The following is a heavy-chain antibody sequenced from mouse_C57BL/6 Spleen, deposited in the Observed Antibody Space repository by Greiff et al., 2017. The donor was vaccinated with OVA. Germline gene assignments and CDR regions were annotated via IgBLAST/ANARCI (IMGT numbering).Heavy chain of an antibody. D-gene: IGHD2-14*01. CDR2: ISNGGGST. CDR3: ARMIGY. Sequence: EVQGVESGGGLVQPGGSLKLSCAASGFTFSDYYMYWVRQTPEKRLEWVAYISNGGGSTYYPDTVKGRFTISRDNAKNTLYLQMSRLKSEDTAMYYCARMIGYWGQGTLVTVSA. V-gene: IGHV5-12*01. J-gene: IGHJ3*01. CDR1: GFTFSDYY.